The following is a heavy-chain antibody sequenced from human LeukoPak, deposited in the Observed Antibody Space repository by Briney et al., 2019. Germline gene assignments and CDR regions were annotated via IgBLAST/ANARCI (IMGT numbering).Heavy chain of an antibody. CDR1: GFTFSSYW. Sequence: GSLRLSCAASGFTFSSYWMTWLRQAPGKGLQWVANVSPDGGETHYLDSVKGRFTISRDNAKNSLYLQMNSLRAEDTAVYYCARAVRGLFGYWGQGTLVTVSS. CDR3: ARAVRGLFGY. V-gene: IGHV3-7*01. J-gene: IGHJ4*02. D-gene: IGHD3-10*01. CDR2: VSPDGGET.